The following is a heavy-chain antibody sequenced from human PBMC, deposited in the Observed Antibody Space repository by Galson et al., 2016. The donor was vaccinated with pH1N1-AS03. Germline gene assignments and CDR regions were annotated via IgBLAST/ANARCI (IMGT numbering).Heavy chain of an antibody. D-gene: IGHD3-16*01. J-gene: IGHJ3*02. CDR1: AYTFTTYG. V-gene: IGHV1-18*01. Sequence: SVKVSCKASAYTFTTYGIGWVRQAPGQGLEWMGWISPYNGNTNYAQKLQGRVTMTTDTSTSTAYMELRSLKSDDTAVYYCAREMGIMDAFDIWGQGTMVTVAS. CDR3: AREMGIMDAFDI. CDR2: ISPYNGNT.